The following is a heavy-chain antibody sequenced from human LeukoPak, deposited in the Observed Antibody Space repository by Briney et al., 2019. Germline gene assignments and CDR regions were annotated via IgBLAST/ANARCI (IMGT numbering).Heavy chain of an antibody. CDR3: ARAPGIAAAGTPFDY. CDR2: IYYSGST. D-gene: IGHD6-13*01. CDR1: GGSISSSSYF. V-gene: IGHV4-39*07. J-gene: IGHJ4*02. Sequence: SETLSLTCTVSGGSISSSSYFWGWIRQPPGKGLEWIGSIYYSGSTYYNPSLKSRVTISVDRSKNQFSLKLSSVTAADTAVYYCARAPGIAAAGTPFDYWGQGTLVTVSS.